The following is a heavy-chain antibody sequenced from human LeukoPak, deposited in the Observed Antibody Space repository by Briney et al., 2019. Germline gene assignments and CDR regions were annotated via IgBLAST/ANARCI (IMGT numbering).Heavy chain of an antibody. D-gene: IGHD6-13*01. CDR2: FDPEDGET. J-gene: IGHJ5*02. CDR1: GCTLTELS. Sequence: ASVKVSCKVSGCTLTELSMHWVRQAPGKGLEWMGGFDPEDGETIYAQKFQGRVTMTEDTSTDTAYMELSSLRSEDTAVYYCATPQQVRYSSSWYWFDPWGQGTLVTVSS. CDR3: ATPQQVRYSSSWYWFDP. V-gene: IGHV1-24*01.